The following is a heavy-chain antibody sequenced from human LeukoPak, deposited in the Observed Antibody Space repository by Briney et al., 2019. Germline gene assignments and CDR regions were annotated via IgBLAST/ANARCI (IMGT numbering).Heavy chain of an antibody. CDR3: TTLVGATSY. D-gene: IGHD1-26*01. CDR2: IRSKANSYST. Sequence: GGSLRLSCAASGFTFSGSAMHWVRQASVKGLEWVGRIRSKANSYSTAYAASVTGRFTISRDDSKKTSYLQMNSLKTEDTAVYYCTTLVGATSYWGQGTLVTVSS. CDR1: GFTFSGSA. V-gene: IGHV3-73*01. J-gene: IGHJ4*02.